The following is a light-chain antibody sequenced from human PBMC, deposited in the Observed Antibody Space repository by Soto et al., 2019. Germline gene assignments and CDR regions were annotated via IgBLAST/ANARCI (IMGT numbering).Light chain of an antibody. CDR2: ETS. CDR3: QQRSNWPPIT. V-gene: IGKV3D-20*02. Sequence: EILLTQSPGTLSLSPGDRATLSCRASQTVSNIYLVWYQQRPGQAPRLLIYETSIRASGIPDRFSGSGSGTDFTLTISSLEPEDFAVYYCQQRSNWPPITFGQGTRLEIK. CDR1: QTVSNIY. J-gene: IGKJ5*01.